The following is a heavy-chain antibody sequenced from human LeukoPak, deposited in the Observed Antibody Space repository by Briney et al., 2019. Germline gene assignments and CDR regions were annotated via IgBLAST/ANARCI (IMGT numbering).Heavy chain of an antibody. CDR2: IYTSGST. CDR1: GGSISSYY. Sequence: PSETLSLTCTVSGGSISSYYWSWIRQPAGKGLEWIGRIYTSGSTNYNPSLKSRVTMSVDTSKNQFSLKLSSVTAADTAVYYCARGAGVLKDIVVVPAAIGAFDIWGQGTMVTVSS. V-gene: IGHV4-4*07. J-gene: IGHJ3*02. D-gene: IGHD2-2*02. CDR3: ARGAGVLKDIVVVPAAIGAFDI.